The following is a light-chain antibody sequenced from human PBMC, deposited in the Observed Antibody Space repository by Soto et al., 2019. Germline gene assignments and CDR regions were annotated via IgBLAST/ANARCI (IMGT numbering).Light chain of an antibody. CDR1: SSDIGAYNY. CDR2: DVS. V-gene: IGLV2-14*03. CDR3: SSYTGSTTPWV. Sequence: QSVLTQPASVSGSPGQSITISCTGTSSDIGAYNYVSWYQQHPGKAPKLMIYDVSHRPSGVPVRFSGSKSGNTASLTISGLQAEDETEYYCSSYTGSTTPWVFGGGTQLTVL. J-gene: IGLJ3*02.